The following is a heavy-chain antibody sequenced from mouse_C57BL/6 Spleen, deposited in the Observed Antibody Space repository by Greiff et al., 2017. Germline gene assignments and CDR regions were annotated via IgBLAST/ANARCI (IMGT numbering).Heavy chain of an antibody. V-gene: IGHV1-15*01. J-gene: IGHJ2*01. Sequence: VQLQESGAELVRPGASVTLSCKASGYTFTDYEMHWVKQTPVHGLEWIGAIDPETGGTAYNQKFKGKAILTADKSSSTAYMELRSLTSEDSAIYYCARSENFDYGDQGTTLTVSS. CDR1: GYTFTDYE. CDR2: IDPETGGT. CDR3: ARSENFDY.